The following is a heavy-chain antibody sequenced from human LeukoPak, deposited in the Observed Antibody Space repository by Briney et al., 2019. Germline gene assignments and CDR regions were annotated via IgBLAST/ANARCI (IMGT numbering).Heavy chain of an antibody. J-gene: IGHJ5*02. CDR3: ARGRGTLDP. D-gene: IGHD1-1*01. CDR1: GFTFSSYS. V-gene: IGHV3-48*01. CDR2: ISSSSSTI. Sequence: GGSLRLSCAASGFTFSSYSMNWVRQAPGKGLEWVSYISSSSSTIYYADSVKGRFTISRDNAKNSLYLQMNSLRAEDTAVYYCARGRGTLDPWGQGTLVTVSS.